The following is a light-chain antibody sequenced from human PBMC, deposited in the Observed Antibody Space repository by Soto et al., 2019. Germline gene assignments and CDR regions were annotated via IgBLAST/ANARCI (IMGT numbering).Light chain of an antibody. V-gene: IGKV1-9*01. CDR1: QGIRSY. Sequence: DIQLTQSPSFLSASVGDRVTITCRASQGIRSYLAWHQQRPGKAPELLIYGASTLRPGGASRLSGSGSGTEFTLTISSLQPEDFATYFCQQLNTFPPFFTFGPGTKVDIK. CDR3: QQLNTFPPFFT. J-gene: IGKJ3*01. CDR2: GAS.